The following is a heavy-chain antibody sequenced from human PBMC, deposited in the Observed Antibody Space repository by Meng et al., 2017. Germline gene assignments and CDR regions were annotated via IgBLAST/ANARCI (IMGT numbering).Heavy chain of an antibody. J-gene: IGHJ4*02. D-gene: IGHD7-27*01. V-gene: IGHV4-4*02. CDR2: IYHSGST. CDR1: GGSISSSNW. Sequence: VQLHDSGPVLFNPSGTLSLTVAFSGGSISSSNWWSLVRQPPGKGLEWIGEIYHSGSTNYNPSLKIRVTISVDKSKNQFSLKLSSVTAADTAVYYCARDGRSWDWGQGTLVTVSS. CDR3: ARDGRSWD.